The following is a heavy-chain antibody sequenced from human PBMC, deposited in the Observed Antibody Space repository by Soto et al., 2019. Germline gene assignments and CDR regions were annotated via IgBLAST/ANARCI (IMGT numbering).Heavy chain of an antibody. CDR3: ASDSDYDFWSGYSVDYYYGMDV. CDR1: GFTFSSYG. J-gene: IGHJ6*02. D-gene: IGHD3-3*01. Sequence: GGSLRLSCAASGFTFSSYGMHWVRQAPGKGLEWVAVIWYDGSNKYYADSVKGRFTISRDNSKNTLYLQMNSLRAEDTAVYYCASDSDYDFWSGYSVDYYYGMDVWGQGTTVTVSS. V-gene: IGHV3-33*01. CDR2: IWYDGSNK.